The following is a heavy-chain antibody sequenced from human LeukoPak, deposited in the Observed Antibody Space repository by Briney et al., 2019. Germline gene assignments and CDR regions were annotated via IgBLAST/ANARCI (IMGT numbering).Heavy chain of an antibody. Sequence: GGSLRLSCAASGFTFDDYGMSWVRQAPGKGLEWVSCINWNGGSTAYADSVKGRFTISRDNAKNSLYLEMNSLRAEDTALYYCARGSQSYYFDYWGQGTLVTVSS. CDR2: INWNGGST. CDR1: GFTFDDYG. CDR3: ARGSQSYYFDY. J-gene: IGHJ4*02. V-gene: IGHV3-20*04.